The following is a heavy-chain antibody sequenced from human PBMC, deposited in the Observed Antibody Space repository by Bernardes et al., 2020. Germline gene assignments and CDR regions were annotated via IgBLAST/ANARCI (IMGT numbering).Heavy chain of an antibody. V-gene: IGHV3-73*01. D-gene: IGHD2-21*01. J-gene: IGHJ4*02. CDR3: TSHSPPVIALNY. Sequence: GGSLRLSCAASGFTFSGSAMHWVRQASGKGLEWVGRIRSKSYATAYAASVKGRFTISRDDSKNTAYLQMNSLKIEDTAVYYCTSHSPPVIALNYWGQGTLVTVSS. CDR2: IRSKSYAT. CDR1: GFTFSGSA.